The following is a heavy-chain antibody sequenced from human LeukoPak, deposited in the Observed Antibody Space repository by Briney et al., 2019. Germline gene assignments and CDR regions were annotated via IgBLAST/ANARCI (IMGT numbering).Heavy chain of an antibody. J-gene: IGHJ4*02. Sequence: GGSLRLSCAASGFTVSSNYMSWVRQAPGKGLEWVSVIYSGGSTYYADSVKGRFTISRDNSKNTLYLQMNSLRAEDTAVYYCAKEVVRGVICYFDYWGQGTLVTVSS. CDR1: GFTVSSNY. CDR3: AKEVVRGVICYFDY. V-gene: IGHV3-53*01. D-gene: IGHD3-10*01. CDR2: IYSGGST.